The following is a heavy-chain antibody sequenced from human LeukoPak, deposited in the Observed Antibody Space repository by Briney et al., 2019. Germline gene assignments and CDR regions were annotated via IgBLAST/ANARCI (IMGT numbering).Heavy chain of an antibody. Sequence: PGGSLRLSCSASGFNFGFYAMSWVRQAPGKGLEWVSAIVDSGDTTYYADSVKGRVTISRDNSKNTLYLQMNSRRVDDTAIYYCAIDAFRTSGWYYFDYWGQGTLVAVSS. J-gene: IGHJ4*02. CDR3: AIDAFRTSGWYYFDY. V-gene: IGHV3-23*01. D-gene: IGHD6-19*01. CDR1: GFNFGFYA. CDR2: IVDSGDTT.